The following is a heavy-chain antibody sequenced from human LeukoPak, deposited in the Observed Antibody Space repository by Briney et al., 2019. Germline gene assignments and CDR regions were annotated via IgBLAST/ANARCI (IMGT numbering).Heavy chain of an antibody. D-gene: IGHD3-3*01. Sequence: PGGSLRLSCAASGFTFGDYDMTWVRQAPGKGLEWVSGINWTGGSTSYADSVKGRFTISRDNGKNSLYLQVNSLRAEDTAFYYCARGFLERSFDNWGQGTLVTVSP. CDR2: INWTGGST. J-gene: IGHJ4*02. CDR1: GFTFGDYD. V-gene: IGHV3-20*04. CDR3: ARGFLERSFDN.